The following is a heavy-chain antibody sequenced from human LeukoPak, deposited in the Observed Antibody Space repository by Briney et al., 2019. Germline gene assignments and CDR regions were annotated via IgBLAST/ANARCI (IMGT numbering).Heavy chain of an antibody. CDR3: ARHPDYGDSPFGY. CDR2: IYYSGST. Sequence: SETLSLTCTDSGGSISSYYWSWIRQPPGKGLEWIGYIYYSGSTNYNPSLKSRVTISVDTSKNQFSLKLSSVTAADTAVYYCARHPDYGDSPFGYWDQGTLVTVSS. D-gene: IGHD4-17*01. CDR1: GGSISSYY. J-gene: IGHJ4*02. V-gene: IGHV4-59*08.